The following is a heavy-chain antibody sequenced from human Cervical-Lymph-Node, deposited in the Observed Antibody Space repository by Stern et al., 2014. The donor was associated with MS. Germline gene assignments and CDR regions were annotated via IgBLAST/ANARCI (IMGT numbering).Heavy chain of an antibody. J-gene: IGHJ4*02. D-gene: IGHD2-8*01. CDR3: ARDKMHAFDY. CDR1: GYTFTSYG. Sequence: DKLVESGTEVKKPGASLIVSCKASGYTFTSYGISWVRQAPGQGLEWVGWISADSGTTKYAQNLRARITLTRDTTTGTAYMELRTLRSEDTAVYYCARDKMHAFDYWGQGTLVGVSS. V-gene: IGHV1-18*01. CDR2: ISADSGTT.